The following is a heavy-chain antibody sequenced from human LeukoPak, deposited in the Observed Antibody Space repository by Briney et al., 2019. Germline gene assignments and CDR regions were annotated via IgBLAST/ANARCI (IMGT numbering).Heavy chain of an antibody. D-gene: IGHD3-22*01. J-gene: IGHJ4*02. CDR3: ATYYDTSGYRFDY. Sequence: SETLSLTCAVSGGSISSDNWWSWIRQPPGKGLEWIGEVLRSGSTNYSPSLKSRVTMSIDKSKNQFSLKVNSVTAADTAVYYCATYYDTSGYRFDYWDQGTLVTVSS. CDR2: VLRSGST. CDR1: GGSISSDNW. V-gene: IGHV4-4*02.